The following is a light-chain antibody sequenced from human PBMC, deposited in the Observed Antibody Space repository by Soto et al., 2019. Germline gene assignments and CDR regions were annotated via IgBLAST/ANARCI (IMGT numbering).Light chain of an antibody. V-gene: IGLV2-14*01. CDR2: EVR. J-gene: IGLJ1*01. Sequence: QSVLTQPASVSGSPRQSITISCTGTSSDVGAYNYVSWYQQYPGKAPKVIIFEVRKRPSGVSNRFSGSKSGDAASLTISGLQAEDEADYYCSSYGSSTTFVFGTGTKLTVL. CDR1: SSDVGAYNY. CDR3: SSYGSSTTFV.